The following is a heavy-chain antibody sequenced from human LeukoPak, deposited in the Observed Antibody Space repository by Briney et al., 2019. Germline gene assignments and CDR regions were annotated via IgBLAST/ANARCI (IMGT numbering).Heavy chain of an antibody. CDR1: GFTFGDYA. CDR2: IRSKAYGGTT. V-gene: IGHV3-49*04. J-gene: IGHJ4*02. D-gene: IGHD3-9*01. Sequence: GGSLRLSCTASGFTFGDYAMSWVRQAPGKGLEWVGFIRSKAYGGTTEYAASVKGRFTISRDDSKSIAYLQMNSLKTEDTAVYYCTRDTVRYFDPYYYFDYWGQGTLVTVSS. CDR3: TRDTVRYFDPYYYFDY.